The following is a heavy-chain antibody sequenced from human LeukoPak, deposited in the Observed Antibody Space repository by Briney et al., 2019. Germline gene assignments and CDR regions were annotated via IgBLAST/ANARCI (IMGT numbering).Heavy chain of an antibody. J-gene: IGHJ5*02. Sequence: GGSLRLSCAASGFTFSSYWMHWVRQAPGKGLVWVSRIKSDGSTTNYADSVKGRFTISRDNAENTLYLQMNSLRVEDTAVYYCTRRVSTTRWFDPWGQGTLVTVSS. D-gene: IGHD2-15*01. CDR2: IKSDGSTT. V-gene: IGHV3-74*01. CDR1: GFTFSSYW. CDR3: TRRVSTTRWFDP.